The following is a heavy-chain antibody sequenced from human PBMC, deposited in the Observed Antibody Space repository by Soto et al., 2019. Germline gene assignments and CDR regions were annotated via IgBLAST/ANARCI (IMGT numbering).Heavy chain of an antibody. V-gene: IGHV3-15*04. CDR3: TPAHPRGPDY. Sequence: GGSLRLSCAASGFTFSNARMNWVRQAPGKGLEWVGHIGSETDGGTIVYPAPVKGRFIISRDDSRNTLYLQMNNLKTEDTAVYYCTPAHPRGPDYWGQGTLVTVSS. D-gene: IGHD5-12*01. CDR1: GFTFSNAR. J-gene: IGHJ4*02. CDR2: IGSETDGGTI.